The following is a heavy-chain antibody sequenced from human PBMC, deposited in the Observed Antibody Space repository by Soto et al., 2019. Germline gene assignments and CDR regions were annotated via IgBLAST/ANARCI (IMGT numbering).Heavy chain of an antibody. V-gene: IGHV1-8*01. Sequence: QVQLVQSGAEVKKPGASVKVSCKASGYTFTSYDINWVRQATGQGLEWMGWMNPNSGNTGYAQKFQGRVTMTRNTSISTAYMGLSRLISDDTAVYYCARGYSANGVCYTPQDYWGQGTLVTVSS. CDR2: MNPNSGNT. CDR1: GYTFTSYD. J-gene: IGHJ4*02. D-gene: IGHD2-8*01. CDR3: ARGYSANGVCYTPQDY.